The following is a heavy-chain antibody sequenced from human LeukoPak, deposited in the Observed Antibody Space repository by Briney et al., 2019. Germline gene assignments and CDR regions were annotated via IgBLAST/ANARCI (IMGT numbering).Heavy chain of an antibody. Sequence: GGSLRLSCAASGLTFSSYWMSWVRQAPGKGLEWVANIKQDGSEKYYVDSVKGRFTISRDNAKNSLYLQMNSLRAEDTAVYYCAREFRGWYRNNWFDPWGQGTLVTVSS. CDR3: AREFRGWYRNNWFDP. CDR1: GLTFSSYW. J-gene: IGHJ5*02. D-gene: IGHD6-19*01. V-gene: IGHV3-7*01. CDR2: IKQDGSEK.